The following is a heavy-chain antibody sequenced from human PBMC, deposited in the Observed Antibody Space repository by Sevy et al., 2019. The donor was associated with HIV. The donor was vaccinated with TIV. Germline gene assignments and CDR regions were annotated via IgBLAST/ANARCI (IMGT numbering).Heavy chain of an antibody. D-gene: IGHD1-26*01. V-gene: IGHV4-34*01. CDR3: ARGQWEHLY. CDR1: GESFSGYY. Sequence: SETLSLTCAVYGESFSGYYWSWIRQPPGKGLEWIGEINHSGSTNYNPSLKSRVTISVDTSKNQFSLKLSSVTAADTAVYYCARGQWEHLYWGQGTLVTVSS. J-gene: IGHJ4*02. CDR2: INHSGST.